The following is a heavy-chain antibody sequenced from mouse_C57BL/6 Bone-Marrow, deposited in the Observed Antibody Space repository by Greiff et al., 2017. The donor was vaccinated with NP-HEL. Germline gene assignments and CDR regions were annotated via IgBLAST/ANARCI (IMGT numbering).Heavy chain of an antibody. Sequence: VQLQQSGPELVRPGVSVKISCKGSGYPFTDSALRWVPQRHALCLVCICVICTFFGAASYNQKFKDKATMTVDKSSSTAYMELARLTSEDSAVYYCARWKLSLWYFDVWGTGTTVTVSS. J-gene: IGHJ1*03. CDR1: GYPFTDSA. D-gene: IGHD6-2*01. CDR3: ARWKLSLWYFDV. CDR2: ICTFFGAA. V-gene: IGHV1-67*01.